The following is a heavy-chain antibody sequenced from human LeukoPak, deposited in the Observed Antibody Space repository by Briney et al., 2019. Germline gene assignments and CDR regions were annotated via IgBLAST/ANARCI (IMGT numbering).Heavy chain of an antibody. Sequence: GGSLRLSCAASGFTYSSYTMNWVRQAPGKGLEWVSYISSSGSDIYYADSVKGRFTISRDNAKNSLYLHMNSLRAEDTAVYYCARDYGGSSPFDYWGQGTLVTVSS. V-gene: IGHV3-21*05. D-gene: IGHD4-23*01. CDR3: ARDYGGSSPFDY. CDR1: GFTYSSYT. CDR2: ISSSGSDI. J-gene: IGHJ4*02.